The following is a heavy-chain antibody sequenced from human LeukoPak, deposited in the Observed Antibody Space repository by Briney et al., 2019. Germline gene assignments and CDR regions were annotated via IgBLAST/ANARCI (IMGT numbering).Heavy chain of an antibody. CDR3: ARRYSGYFFDY. V-gene: IGHV4-59*01. D-gene: IGHD5-12*01. J-gene: IGHJ4*02. Sequence: SETLSLTCIVSGGSISSYYWSWIRQPPGKGLEWIGYIYYSGYTNYNPSLKSRVTISVDTSKNQFSLKLSSVTAADTAVYYCARRYSGYFFDYWGQGTLVTVSS. CDR2: IYYSGYT. CDR1: GGSISSYY.